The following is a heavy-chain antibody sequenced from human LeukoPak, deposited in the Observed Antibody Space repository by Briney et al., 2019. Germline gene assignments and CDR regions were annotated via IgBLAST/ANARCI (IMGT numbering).Heavy chain of an antibody. D-gene: IGHD5-18*01. V-gene: IGHV4-34*01. CDR3: ASRGPAMAIDY. CDR2: INHSGST. J-gene: IGHJ4*02. Sequence: PSETLSLTCAVYGGSFSGYYWSWIRQPPGKGLEWIGEINHSGSTNYNPSLKSRVTISVDTSKNQFSLKLSSVTAADTAVYYCASRGPAMAIDYWGQGTLVTVSS. CDR1: GGSFSGYY.